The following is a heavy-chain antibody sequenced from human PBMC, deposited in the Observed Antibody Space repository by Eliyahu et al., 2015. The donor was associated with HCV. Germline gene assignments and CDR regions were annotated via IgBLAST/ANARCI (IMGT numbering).Heavy chain of an antibody. V-gene: IGHV5-51*01. D-gene: IGHD3-16*01. CDR2: IYPANSDS. CDR1: GYNFDVFW. Sequence: EVQLVQSGAGMRRPGESLRISCRGQGYNFDVFWIAWVRQVPGKGLEWVGSIYPANSDSRYSPSFEGHVTISAAASFAYLQWNSLDASDSAMYYCVRQGGDMSSFGKYFTYWGRGSLVTVIS. CDR3: VRQGGDMSSFGKYFTY. J-gene: IGHJ1*01.